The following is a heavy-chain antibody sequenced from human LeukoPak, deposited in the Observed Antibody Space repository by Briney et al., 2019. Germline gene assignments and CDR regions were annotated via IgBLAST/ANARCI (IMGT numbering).Heavy chain of an antibody. J-gene: IGHJ4*02. Sequence: SETLSLTCTVSGGSISSYYWSWIRQPPGRGLEWIGYIYYSGSTNYNPSLKSRVTISLDTSKNQISLKLSSVTAADTAVYYCARHTTVVPPHYFDYWGQGTLVTVSS. CDR1: GGSISSYY. V-gene: IGHV4-59*08. CDR2: IYYSGST. CDR3: ARHTTVVPPHYFDY. D-gene: IGHD4-23*01.